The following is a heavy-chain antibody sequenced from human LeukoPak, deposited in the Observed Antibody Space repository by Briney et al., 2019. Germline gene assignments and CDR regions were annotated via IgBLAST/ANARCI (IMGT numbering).Heavy chain of an antibody. CDR3: AKDSYASGTYPHPYYFDY. CDR2: ISYDGSNK. J-gene: IGHJ4*02. Sequence: PGRSLRLSCAASGFTFSSYGMHWVRQAPGKGLEWVAVISYDGSNKYYADSVKGRFTISRDNSRNTLYLQMNSLRAEDTAVYYCAKDSYASGTYPHPYYFDYWGQGTLVTVSS. V-gene: IGHV3-30*18. CDR1: GFTFSSYG. D-gene: IGHD3-10*01.